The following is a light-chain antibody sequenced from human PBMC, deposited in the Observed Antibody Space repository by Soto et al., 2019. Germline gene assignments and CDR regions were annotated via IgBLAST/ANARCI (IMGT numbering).Light chain of an antibody. CDR2: SNN. Sequence: QYLLTHPPSASGTPGQRVTIACSGSSSNIGSNYVYWYQQLPGTAPKLLIYSNNQRPSGVPDRFSGSKSGTSASLAISGPRSEDEADYYCAAWDDSLSGYVFGTGTKVTVL. CDR3: AAWDDSLSGYV. J-gene: IGLJ1*01. CDR1: SSNIGSNY. V-gene: IGLV1-47*02.